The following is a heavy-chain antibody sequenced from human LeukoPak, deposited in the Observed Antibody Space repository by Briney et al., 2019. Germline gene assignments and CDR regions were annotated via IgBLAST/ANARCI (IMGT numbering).Heavy chain of an antibody. Sequence: GGSLRLSCAASGFTFSSYSMNWVRQAPGKGLEWVSSISSSSSYIYYADSVKGRFTISRDNAKNSLYLQMHSLRAEDTAVYYCARTPRGAAAPGDRGYWGQGTLVTVSS. D-gene: IGHD6-13*01. V-gene: IGHV3-21*01. J-gene: IGHJ4*02. CDR3: ARTPRGAAAPGDRGY. CDR1: GFTFSSYS. CDR2: ISSSSSYI.